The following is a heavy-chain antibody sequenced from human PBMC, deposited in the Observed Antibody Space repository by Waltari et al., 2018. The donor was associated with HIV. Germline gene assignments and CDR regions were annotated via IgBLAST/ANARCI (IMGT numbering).Heavy chain of an antibody. Sequence: EVQLVESGGGFIQPGRSLRISCSASGFSFDDYALPWVRQAPGKGREWVSGISWKSGSVGYADSVKGRFTISRDNGKKSLYLQMNSLRPEDTAFYYCAKVSIWNVDVVATYSYYFDSWGQGTLVTVSS. V-gene: IGHV3-9*01. D-gene: IGHD5-12*01. CDR2: ISWKSGSV. CDR3: AKVSIWNVDVVATYSYYFDS. CDR1: GFSFDDYA. J-gene: IGHJ4*02.